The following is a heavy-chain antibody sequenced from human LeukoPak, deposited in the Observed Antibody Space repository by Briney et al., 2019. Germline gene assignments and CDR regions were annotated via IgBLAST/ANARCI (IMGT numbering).Heavy chain of an antibody. CDR2: TYYKSKWKN. D-gene: IGHD6-19*01. CDR1: GDSVSRSTSV. V-gene: IGHV6-1*01. J-gene: IGHJ4*02. Sequence: SQTLALTWAISGDSVSRSTSVLDWIRQSPSRGLEGLGRTYYKSKWKNDYVVSVKSRISITPDTSRNQFSLQLNSVTPEDTAVYYCARDRSASIAVVTAEIDYWGQGTLVTVSS. CDR3: ARDRSASIAVVTAEIDY.